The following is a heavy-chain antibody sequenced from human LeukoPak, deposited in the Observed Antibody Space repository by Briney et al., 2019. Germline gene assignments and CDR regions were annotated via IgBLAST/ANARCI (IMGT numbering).Heavy chain of an antibody. D-gene: IGHD3-22*01. V-gene: IGHV3-48*02. CDR2: ITPCTSNE. Sequence: GGSLRLSCAASGFTFSSYSINWVRQAPGKGLEWISYITPCTSNEFYADSVKGRFTSSRDNAKNSLYLHMNSLRDEDTAVYYCARATYDSSGYYTFDYWGQGTLVTVSS. CDR3: ARATYDSSGYYTFDY. CDR1: GFTFSSYS. J-gene: IGHJ4*02.